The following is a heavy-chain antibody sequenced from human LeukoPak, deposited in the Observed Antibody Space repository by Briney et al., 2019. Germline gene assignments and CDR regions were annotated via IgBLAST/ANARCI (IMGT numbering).Heavy chain of an antibody. V-gene: IGHV3-30*02. Sequence: GGSLRLSCGASGFIFSNYGMHWVRHSPDKGQEWVTFIRFDGSTQYYADSVKGRFTISRDNSKDTLYLQMSSLRLEDTGVYYCAKEGGDGSPFDYWGQGILVTFSS. CDR2: IRFDGSTQ. CDR3: AKEGGDGSPFDY. D-gene: IGHD5-24*01. CDR1: GFIFSNYG. J-gene: IGHJ4*02.